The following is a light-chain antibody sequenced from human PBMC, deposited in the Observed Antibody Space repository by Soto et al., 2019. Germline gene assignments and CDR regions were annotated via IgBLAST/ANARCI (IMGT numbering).Light chain of an antibody. CDR1: SSNIGSNT. CDR2: STN. CDR3: AACDGRLNVVL. Sequence: QSALTQPPSASGTPGQRVTISCSGSSSNIGSNTVNWYQQLPGSAPKLLMYSTNQRPSGVPDRFSGSKSGTSASLAISGLQSEDEADYYCAACDGRLNVVLFGGGTTLTVL. V-gene: IGLV1-44*01. J-gene: IGLJ2*01.